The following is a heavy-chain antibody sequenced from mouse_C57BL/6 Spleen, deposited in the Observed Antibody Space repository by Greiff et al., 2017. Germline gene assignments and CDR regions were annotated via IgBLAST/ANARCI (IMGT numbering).Heavy chain of an antibody. J-gene: IGHJ2*01. CDR1: GYTFTSYG. Sequence: VQLQQSGAELARPGASVKLSCKASGYTFTSYGISWVKQRTGQGLEWIGEIYPRSGNTYYNEKFKGKATLTADKSSSTAYMELRSLTSEDSAVYFCARSGAQATPDDWGQGTTLTVSS. CDR3: ARSGAQATPDD. CDR2: IYPRSGNT. V-gene: IGHV1-81*01. D-gene: IGHD3-2*02.